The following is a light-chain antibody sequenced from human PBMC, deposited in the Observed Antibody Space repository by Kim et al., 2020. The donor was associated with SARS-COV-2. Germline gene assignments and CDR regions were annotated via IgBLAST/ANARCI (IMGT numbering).Light chain of an antibody. CDR1: QDIRND. Sequence: ASVGDRGTSTCRASQDIRNDLGWYQQNPGRAPKRLIYGASSLQSGVPSRFSGSGSGTEFTLTISSLQPEDFATYFFLQHNTDPITVGRGTRLEIK. V-gene: IGKV1-17*01. CDR3: LQHNTDPIT. J-gene: IGKJ5*01. CDR2: GAS.